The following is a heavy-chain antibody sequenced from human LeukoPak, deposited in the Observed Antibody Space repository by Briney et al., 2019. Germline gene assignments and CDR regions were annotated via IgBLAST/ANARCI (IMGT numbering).Heavy chain of an antibody. CDR2: ISSSSSYI. J-gene: IGHJ4*02. D-gene: IGHD5-18*01. CDR3: ARGSRIQLWFYRFDY. Sequence: PGGSLRLSCAASGFTFSSYSMNWVRQAPGKGLEWVSSISSSSSYIYYADSVKGRFTISRDNAKNSLYLQMNSLRAEDTAVYYCARGSRIQLWFYRFDYWGQGTLVTVSS. CDR1: GFTFSSYS. V-gene: IGHV3-21*01.